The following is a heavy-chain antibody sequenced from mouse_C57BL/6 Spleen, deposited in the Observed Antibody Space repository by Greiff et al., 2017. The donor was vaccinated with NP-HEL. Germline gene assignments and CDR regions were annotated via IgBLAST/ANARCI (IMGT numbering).Heavy chain of an antibody. CDR1: GFNIKNTY. D-gene: IGHD2-5*01. Sequence: EVQLQQSVAELVRPGASVKLSCTASGFNIKNTYMHWVKQRPEQGLEWIGRIDPANGNTKYAPKFQGKATITADTSSNTAYLQLSSLTSEDTAIYYCARISGLYSNYEDWYFDVWGTGTTVTVSS. J-gene: IGHJ1*03. CDR3: ARISGLYSNYEDWYFDV. CDR2: IDPANGNT. V-gene: IGHV14-3*01.